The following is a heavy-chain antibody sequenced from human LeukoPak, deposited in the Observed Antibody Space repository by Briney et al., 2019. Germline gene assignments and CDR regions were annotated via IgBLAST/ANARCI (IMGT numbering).Heavy chain of an antibody. D-gene: IGHD3-3*01. J-gene: IGHJ5*02. CDR3: ARRSPPITIFGVVIT. CDR2: INPNSGGT. CDR1: GYTFTGYY. Sequence: GASVKVSCKASGYTFTGYYMHWVRQAPGQGLEWMGWINPNSGGTNYAQKFQGRVTMTRDTSISTAYMELSRLRSDDTAVYYCARRSPPITIFGVVITWGQGTLVTVSS. V-gene: IGHV1-2*02.